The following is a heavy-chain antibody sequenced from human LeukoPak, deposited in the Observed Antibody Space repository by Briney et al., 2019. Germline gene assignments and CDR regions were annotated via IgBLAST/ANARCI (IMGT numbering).Heavy chain of an antibody. D-gene: IGHD6-6*01. CDR2: INHSGST. V-gene: IGHV4-34*01. CDR3: ARGRGQAARPGKWFDP. CDR1: GGSFSGYY. J-gene: IGHJ5*02. Sequence: PSETLSLTCAVYGGSFSGYYWSWIRQPPGKGLEWIGEINHSGSTNYNPSLKSRVTISVDTSKNQFSLKLSSVTAADTAVYYCARGRGQAARPGKWFDPWGQGTLVTVSS.